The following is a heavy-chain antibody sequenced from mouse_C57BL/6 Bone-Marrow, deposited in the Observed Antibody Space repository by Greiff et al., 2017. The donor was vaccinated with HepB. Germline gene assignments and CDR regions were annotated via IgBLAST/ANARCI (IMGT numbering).Heavy chain of an antibody. J-gene: IGHJ4*01. Sequence: QVQLQQPGAELVKPGASVKLSCKSSGYTLTSYWMQWVKQRPGQGLEWIGVIDPSDSYTNYNQKFKGKATLTVDTSSSTAYMQLSSLTTEESAVYSCARGRSTVVATDYAMDYWGQGTSVTVSS. V-gene: IGHV1-50*01. CDR2: IDPSDSYT. D-gene: IGHD1-1*01. CDR1: GYTLTSYW. CDR3: ARGRSTVVATDYAMDY.